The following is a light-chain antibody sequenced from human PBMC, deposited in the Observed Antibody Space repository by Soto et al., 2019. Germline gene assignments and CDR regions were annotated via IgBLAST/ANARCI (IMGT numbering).Light chain of an antibody. Sequence: QTLLTQPPYVSGAPGQRGTIYCTGSMSNIGPGYDVHWYQQLPGRAPKLLIYGNSNRPSGVPDRFSGSKYGTSASLGITGLQAEDEADYYCQSYDSSLSGYVFGTGTKVTVL. CDR3: QSYDSSLSGYV. CDR1: MSNIGPGYD. J-gene: IGLJ1*01. V-gene: IGLV1-40*01. CDR2: GNS.